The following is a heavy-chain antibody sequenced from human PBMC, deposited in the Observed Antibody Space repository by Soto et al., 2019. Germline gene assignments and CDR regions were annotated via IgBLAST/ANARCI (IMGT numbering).Heavy chain of an antibody. CDR2: INHSGST. D-gene: IGHD6-19*01. CDR1: GGSFSGYY. J-gene: IGHJ6*02. CDR3: ARGRGSKWLVGTSYGMDV. V-gene: IGHV4-34*01. Sequence: QVQLQQWGAGLLKPSETLSLTCAVYGGSFSGYYWSWIRQPPGKGLVWIGEINHSGSTNYNPSLKSRLTISVDTSRNKFSLKLSSVTAADTAVYYCARGRGSKWLVGTSYGMDVWGQGTTVTVSS.